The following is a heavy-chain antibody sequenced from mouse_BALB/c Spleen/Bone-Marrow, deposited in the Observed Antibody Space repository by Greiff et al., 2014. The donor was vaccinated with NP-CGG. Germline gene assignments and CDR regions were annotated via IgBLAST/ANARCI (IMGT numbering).Heavy chain of an antibody. Sequence: VQLQQSGPELVKPGASVKMSCKASGYTFTSYIMHWVKQKPGQGLEWIGYINPYNDGTKYNEKFKGKATLTSDKSSSTAYMERSSLTSEGSAVYCCARPATYYGNFYWYFDVWGAGTTVTVSS. D-gene: IGHD2-10*01. V-gene: IGHV1-14*01. CDR2: INPYNDGT. CDR3: ARPATYYGNFYWYFDV. CDR1: GYTFTSYI. J-gene: IGHJ1*01.